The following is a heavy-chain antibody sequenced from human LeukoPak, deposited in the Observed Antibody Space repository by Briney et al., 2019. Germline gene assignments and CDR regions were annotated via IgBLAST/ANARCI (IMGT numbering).Heavy chain of an antibody. Sequence: SETLSLTCTVSGGSISSSSYYWGWIRRPPGKGLEWIGSIYYSGSTYYNPSLKSRVTISVDTSKNQFSLKLSSVTAADTAVYYCARGRGFRYSSHNWFDPWGQGTLVTVSS. V-gene: IGHV4-39*07. CDR3: ARGRGFRYSSHNWFDP. J-gene: IGHJ5*02. D-gene: IGHD6-13*01. CDR1: GGSISSSSYY. CDR2: IYYSGST.